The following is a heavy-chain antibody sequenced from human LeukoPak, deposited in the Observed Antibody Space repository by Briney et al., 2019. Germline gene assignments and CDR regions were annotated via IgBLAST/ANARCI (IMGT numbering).Heavy chain of an antibody. V-gene: IGHV3-66*01. CDR2: IESGGRT. CDR3: TREFGAFDL. Sequence: GGSLRLSCAASGFSVSTNYIPWVRQAPGRGLEWVSLIESGGRTYYADSVKGRFTVSKDNAKNTVFLQMNNLRVDGTAVYYCTREFGAFDLWGQGTLLIVSS. D-gene: IGHD3-10*01. CDR1: GFSVSTNY. J-gene: IGHJ4*02.